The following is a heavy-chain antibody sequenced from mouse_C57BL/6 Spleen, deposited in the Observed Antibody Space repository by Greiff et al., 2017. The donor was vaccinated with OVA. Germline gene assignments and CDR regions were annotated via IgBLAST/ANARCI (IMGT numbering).Heavy chain of an antibody. D-gene: IGHD1-3*01. CDR1: GFTFSSYT. J-gene: IGHJ1*03. CDR3: ARQGYNKGWYFDV. V-gene: IGHV5-9*01. Sequence: EVKVEESGGGLVKPGGSLKLSCAASGFTFSSYTMSWVRQTPEKRLEWVATISGGGGNTYYPDSVKGRFTISRDNAKNTLYLQMSSLRSEDTALYYSARQGYNKGWYFDVWGTGTTVTVSS. CDR2: ISGGGGNT.